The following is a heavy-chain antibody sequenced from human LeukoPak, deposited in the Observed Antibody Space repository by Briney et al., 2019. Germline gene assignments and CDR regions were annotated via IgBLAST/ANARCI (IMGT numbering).Heavy chain of an antibody. Sequence: ASVKVSCKASGGTFSGYAISWVRQAPGQGLEWMGIINPSGGRTNYAEEFQGRVTMTRDTSTSTVYMELSSLRSEDTAVYYCGREEGQWLVKYWGQGTPVTVSS. CDR2: INPSGGRT. CDR3: GREEGQWLVKY. V-gene: IGHV1-46*01. J-gene: IGHJ4*02. CDR1: GGTFSGYA. D-gene: IGHD6-19*01.